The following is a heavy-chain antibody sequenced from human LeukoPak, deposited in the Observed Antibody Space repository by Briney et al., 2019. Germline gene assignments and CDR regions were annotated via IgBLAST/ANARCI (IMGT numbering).Heavy chain of an antibody. CDR2: ISYDGSNK. CDR1: GFTFSSYA. J-gene: IGHJ3*02. V-gene: IGHV3-30-3*01. CDR3: ARGTLDRDAFDI. Sequence: GGSLRLSCAASGFTFSSYAMHWVRQAPGKGLEWVAVISYDGSNKYYADSVKGRFTISRDNSKNTLYLQMNSLRAEDTAVYYCARGTLDRDAFDIWGQGTMVTVSS. D-gene: IGHD3-22*01.